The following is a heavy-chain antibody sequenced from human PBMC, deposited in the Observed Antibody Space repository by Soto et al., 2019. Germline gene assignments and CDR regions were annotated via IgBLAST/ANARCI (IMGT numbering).Heavy chain of an antibody. V-gene: IGHV3-11*01. J-gene: IGHJ5*02. CDR1: GFTFSDYY. CDR3: ASHSSSWYEVWFDP. CDR2: ISSSGSTI. Sequence: QVQLVEYGGGLVKPGGSLRLSCAASGFTFSDYYMSWIRQAPGKGLEWVSYISSSGSTIYYADSVKGRFTISRDNAKNSLYLQMNSLRAEDTAVYYCASHSSSWYEVWFDPWGQGTLVTVSS. D-gene: IGHD6-13*01.